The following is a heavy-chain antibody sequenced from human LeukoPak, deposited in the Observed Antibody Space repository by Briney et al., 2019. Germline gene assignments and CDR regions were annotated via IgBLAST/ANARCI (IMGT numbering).Heavy chain of an antibody. CDR2: ISSRSTYT. J-gene: IGHJ1*01. D-gene: IGHD4-11*01. CDR3: ARGGSNWFNQN. V-gene: IGHV3-11*05. Sequence: PGGSQRLSCAASGFTFSDYYMSWISQAPRKGLEWVSYISSRSTYTNFADSVKGRFTISRDNAKNSLYLQMNSLRAEDTAVYYCARGGSNWFNQNWGQGTLVTVSS. CDR1: GFTFSDYY.